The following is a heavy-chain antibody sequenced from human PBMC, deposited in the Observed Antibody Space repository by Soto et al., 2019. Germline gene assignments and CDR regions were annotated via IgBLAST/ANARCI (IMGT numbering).Heavy chain of an antibody. CDR2: IYYSGST. D-gene: IGHD2-2*01. J-gene: IGHJ5*02. CDR1: GGSISSSSYY. CDR3: ARLTYPNWFDP. Sequence: SETLSLTCTVSGGSISSSSYYWGWIRQPPGKGLEWIGSIYYSGSTYYNPSLKSRVTISVDTSKNQFSLKLSSVTAADTAVYYCARLTYPNWFDPWGQGTMVTVYS. V-gene: IGHV4-39*01.